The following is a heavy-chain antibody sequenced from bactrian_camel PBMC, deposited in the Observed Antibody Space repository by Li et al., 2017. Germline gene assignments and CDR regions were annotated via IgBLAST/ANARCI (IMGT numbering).Heavy chain of an antibody. CDR2: IITSTGHT. Sequence: HVQLVESGGGSVQAGGSLRLSCLISGNTYPYCMGWFRQVQGPEREEVGRIITSTGHTTVADSVKGRFTVSQDKAKNTMYLQMNNLKPEDTAMYYCALDLYTPCTVVPTSSGAPAFAGQGTQVTVS. D-gene: IGHD6*01. J-gene: IGHJ4*01. V-gene: IGHV3S60*01. CDR1: GNTYPYC.